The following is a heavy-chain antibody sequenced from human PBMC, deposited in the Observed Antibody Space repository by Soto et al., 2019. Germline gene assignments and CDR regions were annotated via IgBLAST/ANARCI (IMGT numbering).Heavy chain of an antibody. CDR1: GFTFSSYA. D-gene: IGHD3-3*01. J-gene: IGHJ4*02. CDR2: ISYDGRNK. Sequence: QVQLVESGGGVVQPGRSLRLSCAASGFTFSSYAMHWVRQAPGKGLEWVAVISYDGRNKYYADSVKGRFTISRDNSKNTMYLQMNSLRAEDTAVYYCAREIERLLGYWGQETLVPVSS. V-gene: IGHV3-30*04. CDR3: AREIERLLGY.